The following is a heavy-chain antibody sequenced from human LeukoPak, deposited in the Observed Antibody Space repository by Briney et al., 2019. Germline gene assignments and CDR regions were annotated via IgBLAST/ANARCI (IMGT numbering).Heavy chain of an antibody. CDR3: AKDDDSSGYSNWSDP. CDR1: GFTFSSYA. D-gene: IGHD3-22*01. J-gene: IGHJ5*02. CDR2: ISGSGGST. V-gene: IGHV3-23*01. Sequence: PGGSLRLSCAASGFTFSSYAMSWVRQAPGKGLEWVSAISGSGGSTYYADSVKGRFTISRDNSKNTLYLQMNSLRAEDTAVYYCAKDDDSSGYSNWSDPWGQGTLVTVSS.